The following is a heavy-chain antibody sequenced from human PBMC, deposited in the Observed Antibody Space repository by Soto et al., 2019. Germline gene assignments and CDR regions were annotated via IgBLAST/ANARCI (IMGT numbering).Heavy chain of an antibody. V-gene: IGHV3-11*01. CDR2: ISSSGTTM. CDR1: GFRFSDHY. D-gene: IGHD3-10*01. Sequence: QVQLVESGGGLVEPGGSLRLSCAASGFRFSDHYMTWIRQAPGKGLEWVSKISSSGTTMYYADSVKGRFTVSKDNAKNSLYLEMNSLRAEDTAVYYCAGDPYYYGSAFWGQGTLVTVSS. CDR3: AGDPYYYGSAF. J-gene: IGHJ4*02.